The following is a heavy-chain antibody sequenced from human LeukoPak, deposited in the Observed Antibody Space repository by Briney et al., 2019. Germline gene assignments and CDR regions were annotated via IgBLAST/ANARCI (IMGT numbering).Heavy chain of an antibody. J-gene: IGHJ3*02. CDR1: GFSLCTSGMC. D-gene: IGHD4-23*01. CDR2: IDWDDDK. CDR3: ARTPDYGGHPDAFDI. Sequence: SVSGPTLVSPAPTLTLTCTFSGFSLCTSGMCVSWIRQPPGKAPEWLALIDWDDDKYYSTSLKTRLTISKDTSKNQVVLTMTNMDPVDTATYYCARTPDYGGHPDAFDIWGQGTMVTVSS. V-gene: IGHV2-70*01.